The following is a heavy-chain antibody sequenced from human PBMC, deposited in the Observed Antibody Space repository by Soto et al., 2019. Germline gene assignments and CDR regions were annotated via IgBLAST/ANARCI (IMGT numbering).Heavy chain of an antibody. CDR3: AGCSGYYGSGSFYCYVDS. V-gene: IGHV4-31*03. J-gene: IGHJ4*02. CDR1: GGAVSSGGYY. D-gene: IGHD3-10*01. CDR2: VYYSGST. Sequence: SETLSLTCNVSGGAVSSGGYYWSWIRQHPGKGLEWIGYVYYSGSTYYNPSLRSRLTISIDTSTNQFSLKLGSVTAADTAVYYCAGCSGYYGSGSFYCYVDSWGQGTLVTV.